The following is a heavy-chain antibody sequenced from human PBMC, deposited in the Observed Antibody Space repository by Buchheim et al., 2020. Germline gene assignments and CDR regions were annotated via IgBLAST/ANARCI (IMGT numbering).Heavy chain of an antibody. V-gene: IGHV3-30*04. CDR1: GFTFSTYS. Sequence: QVQLVESGGGVVQPGRSLRLSCTASGFTFSTYSIHWVRQAPGKGLEWVAVISGNANTIFYLDSVKGRLTISRDTSKNTMYLQMNGLTTDDAAVYFCAREVGFKGSLDYWGQGT. J-gene: IGHJ4*02. CDR3: AREVGFKGSLDY. D-gene: IGHD3-10*01. CDR2: ISGNANTI.